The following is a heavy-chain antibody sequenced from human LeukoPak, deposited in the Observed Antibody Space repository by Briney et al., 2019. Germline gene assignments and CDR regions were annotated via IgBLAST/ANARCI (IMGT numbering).Heavy chain of an antibody. Sequence: GASVKVSCKASGYTFTSYYMHWVRQAPGQGLEWMGIINPSGGSTSYAQKFQGRVTKTRDTSTSTVYMELSSLRSEDTAVYYCVGFGWVHFDYWGQGTLVTVSS. CDR2: INPSGGST. J-gene: IGHJ4*02. CDR3: VGFGWVHFDY. CDR1: GYTFTSYY. D-gene: IGHD6-19*01. V-gene: IGHV1-46*01.